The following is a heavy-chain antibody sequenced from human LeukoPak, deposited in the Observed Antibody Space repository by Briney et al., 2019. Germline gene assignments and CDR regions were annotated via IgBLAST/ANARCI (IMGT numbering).Heavy chain of an antibody. Sequence: SGGSLRLSCAASGFTFSSYSMNWVRQAPGKGLEWVSSTSSSSSYIYYADSVKGRFTISRDNAKNSLYLQMNSLRAEDTAVYYCARVAAQTLYYYYYYYMDVWGKGTTVTVSS. CDR3: ARVAAQTLYYYYYYYMDV. J-gene: IGHJ6*03. V-gene: IGHV3-21*01. D-gene: IGHD6-6*01. CDR1: GFTFSSYS. CDR2: TSSSSSYI.